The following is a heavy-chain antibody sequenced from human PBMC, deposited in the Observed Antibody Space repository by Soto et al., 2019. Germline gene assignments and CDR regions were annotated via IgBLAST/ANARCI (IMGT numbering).Heavy chain of an antibody. Sequence: PGGSLRLSCAASGFTFSSYAMHWVRQAPGKGLEWVAVISYDGSNKYYADSVKGRFTISRDNSKNTLYLQMNSLRAEDTAVYYCARDPVAYCGGDCCTFDYWGQGTLVTVSS. CDR2: ISYDGSNK. CDR3: ARDPVAYCGGDCCTFDY. CDR1: GFTFSSYA. J-gene: IGHJ4*02. D-gene: IGHD2-21*02. V-gene: IGHV3-30-3*01.